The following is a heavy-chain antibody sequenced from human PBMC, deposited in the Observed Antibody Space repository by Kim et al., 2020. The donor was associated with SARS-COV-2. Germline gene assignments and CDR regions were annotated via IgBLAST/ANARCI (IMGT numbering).Heavy chain of an antibody. V-gene: IGHV1-46*01. D-gene: IGHD3-22*01. Sequence: ASVKVSCKASGYTFTSYYMHWVRQAPGQGLEWMGIINPSGGSTSYAQKFQGRVTMTRDTSTSKVYMELSSLRSEDTAVYYCARVGTMIDWAAGWFDPWGQGTLVTVSS. CDR3: ARVGTMIDWAAGWFDP. CDR1: GYTFTSYY. CDR2: INPSGGST. J-gene: IGHJ5*02.